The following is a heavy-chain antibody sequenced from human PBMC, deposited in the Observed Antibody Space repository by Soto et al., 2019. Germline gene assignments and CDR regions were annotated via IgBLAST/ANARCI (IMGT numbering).Heavy chain of an antibody. J-gene: IGHJ4*02. CDR1: GGTFSSYA. D-gene: IGHD6-19*01. CDR3: ASDRVGSGSGWYTRDY. Sequence: QVQLVQSGAEVKKPGSSVKVSCKASGGTFSSYAISWVRQAPGQGLEWMGGIITIFGTANYAQKFQGRVTITGDDSTSPAYMELSSLRSEDTAVYYCASDRVGSGSGWYTRDYWGQGTRVTVSS. V-gene: IGHV1-69*01. CDR2: IITIFGTA.